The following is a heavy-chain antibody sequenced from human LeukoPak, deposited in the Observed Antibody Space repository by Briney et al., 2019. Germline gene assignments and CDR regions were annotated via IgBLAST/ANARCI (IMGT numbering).Heavy chain of an antibody. CDR3: ASTRDIVVVVAATEFDY. V-gene: IGHV4-61*02. CDR2: IYTSVST. D-gene: IGHD2-15*01. J-gene: IGHJ4*02. Sequence: PSQTLSLTCTVSGGSISSGSYYWSWIRQPAGKGLEWIGRIYTSVSTNYNPSLKSRVTISVDTPKNQFSLKLSSVTAADTAVYYCASTRDIVVVVAATEFDYWGQGTLVTVSS. CDR1: GGSISSGSYY.